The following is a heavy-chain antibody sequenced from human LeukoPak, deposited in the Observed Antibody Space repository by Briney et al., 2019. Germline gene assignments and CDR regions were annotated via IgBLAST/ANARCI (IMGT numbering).Heavy chain of an antibody. CDR1: GFDFSSYG. V-gene: IGHV3-30*02. CDR3: AKASGYSIFLAFDI. J-gene: IGHJ3*02. Sequence: GGSLRLSCAASGFDFSSYGMHWVRQAPGKGLEWVAYIHYDSTTEDYADSVQGRFTISRDNSKNTLYLQMNSLRAEDTAVYYCAKASGYSIFLAFDIWGQGTMVTVSS. CDR2: IHYDSTTE. D-gene: IGHD3-22*01.